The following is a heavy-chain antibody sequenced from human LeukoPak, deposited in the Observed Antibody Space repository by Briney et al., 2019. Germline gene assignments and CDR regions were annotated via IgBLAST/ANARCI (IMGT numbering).Heavy chain of an antibody. Sequence: ASVKVSCKASGYTFSSYGISWVRQAPGQGLGWMGSISPYTGDTKYAERLQDRVIMTTDTSTRTAYMELRSLTSDDTAVFYCARDQYDSVWGSYRPYFDLWGQGTLVTVSS. CDR1: GYTFSSYG. J-gene: IGHJ4*02. CDR2: ISPYTGDT. D-gene: IGHD3-16*02. CDR3: ARDQYDSVWGSYRPYFDL. V-gene: IGHV1-18*04.